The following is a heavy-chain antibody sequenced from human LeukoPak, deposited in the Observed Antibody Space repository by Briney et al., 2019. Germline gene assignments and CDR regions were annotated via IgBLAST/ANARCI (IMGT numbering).Heavy chain of an antibody. V-gene: IGHV1-2*02. J-gene: IGHJ4*02. CDR3: ARATTGYSSKGANY. CDR2: INPNSGGT. Sequence: ASVKVSCKASGYTFTGYYMHWVRQAPGQGLEWMGWINPNSGGTNYAQKFQGRVTMTRDTSIGTAYVELSRLRSDDTAVYYCARATTGYSSKGANYWGQGTLVTVSS. D-gene: IGHD6-13*01. CDR1: GYTFTGYY.